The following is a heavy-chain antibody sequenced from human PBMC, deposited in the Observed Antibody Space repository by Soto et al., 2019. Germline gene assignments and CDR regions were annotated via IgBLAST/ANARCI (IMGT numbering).Heavy chain of an antibody. Sequence: SETLSLTCTVSGGSISSSSYYWGWIRQPPGKGLEWIGSIYYSGSTYYNPSLKSRVTISVDTSKNQFSLKLSSVTAADTAVYYCARQPYCSSTSCYPFSNCFDPWGQGTLVT. J-gene: IGHJ5*02. CDR1: GGSISSSSYY. CDR3: ARQPYCSSTSCYPFSNCFDP. V-gene: IGHV4-39*01. D-gene: IGHD2-2*01. CDR2: IYYSGST.